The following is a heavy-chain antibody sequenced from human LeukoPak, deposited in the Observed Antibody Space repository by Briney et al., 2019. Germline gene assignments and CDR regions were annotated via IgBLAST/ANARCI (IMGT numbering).Heavy chain of an antibody. D-gene: IGHD1-1*01. J-gene: IGHJ4*02. CDR1: GFTFSSYS. V-gene: IGHV3-48*04. Sequence: GGSLRLSCAASGFTFSSYSMNWVRKAPGKGLEWVSYISSSSSTIYYADSVKGRFTISRDNGKNSLYLQMNSLRAEDTAVYYCASNSNWAGGYWGQGTLVTVSS. CDR2: ISSSSSTI. CDR3: ASNSNWAGGY.